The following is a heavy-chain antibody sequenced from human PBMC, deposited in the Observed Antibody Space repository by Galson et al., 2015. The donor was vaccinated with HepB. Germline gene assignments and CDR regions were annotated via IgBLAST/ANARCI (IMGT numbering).Heavy chain of an antibody. CDR3: TTGRFGELYYYYYGMDV. D-gene: IGHD3-10*01. J-gene: IGHJ6*02. CDR2: IKSKTDGGTT. Sequence: SLRLSCAASGFTFSNAWMSWVRQAPGKGLEWVGRIKSKTDGGTTDYAAPVKGRFTISRDDSKNTLYLQMNSLKTEDTAVYYCTTGRFGELYYYYYGMDVWGQGTTVTVSS. CDR1: GFTFSNAW. V-gene: IGHV3-15*01.